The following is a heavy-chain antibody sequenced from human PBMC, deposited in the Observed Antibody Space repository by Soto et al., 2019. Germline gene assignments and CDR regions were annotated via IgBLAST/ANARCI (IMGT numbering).Heavy chain of an antibody. J-gene: IGHJ6*02. V-gene: IGHV1-18*01. CDR2: ISAYSGNT. D-gene: IGHD4-4*01. CDR3: ARERRDDYNLFYGMDV. CDR1: GYTFTSYG. Sequence: QVQLVQSGAEVKKPGASVKVSCKASGYTFTSYGVSWVRQAPGQGLEWMGWISAYSGNTNYAQMLQGRVTMTTDTSTGTAYMELRSLRSDDTAVYYCARERRDDYNLFYGMDVWGQGTTVTVSS.